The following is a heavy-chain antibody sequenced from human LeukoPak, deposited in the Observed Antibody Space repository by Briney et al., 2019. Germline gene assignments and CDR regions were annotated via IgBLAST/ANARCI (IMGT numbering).Heavy chain of an antibody. Sequence: GGSLRLSRAASGFTVRSNYMSWVRQAPGKGLERVSEIYSDGTTYYAASVKGRFGISGDNSKNTVDLQMNSLRAEDTAVYYCARDLREHGVFDIWGQGTMVTVSS. J-gene: IGHJ3*02. V-gene: IGHV3-53*01. CDR3: ARDLREHGVFDI. CDR1: GFTVRSNY. CDR2: IYSDGTT. D-gene: IGHD1-26*01.